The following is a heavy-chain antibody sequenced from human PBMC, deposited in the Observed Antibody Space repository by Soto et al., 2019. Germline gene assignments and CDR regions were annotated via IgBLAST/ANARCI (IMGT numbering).Heavy chain of an antibody. CDR1: GFTVSSYE. J-gene: IGHJ3*02. CDR3: TKEKSVINSGYDAFDI. V-gene: IGHV3-48*03. Sequence: PGGSLRLSCAASGFTVSSYEMDWVRQAQGKGLEWVAYISISGGTIYYGDSVEGRFTISRDNADNSLYLQMNSLRAEDTAVYYCTKEKSVINSGYDAFDIWGRGTVVTVSS. CDR2: ISISGGTI. D-gene: IGHD5-12*01.